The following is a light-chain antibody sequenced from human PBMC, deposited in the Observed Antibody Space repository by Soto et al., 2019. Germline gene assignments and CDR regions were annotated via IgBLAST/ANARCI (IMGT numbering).Light chain of an antibody. CDR1: QGIRND. J-gene: IGKJ1*01. CDR3: QQSYSTSWT. Sequence: AIQMTQSPSSLSASVGDRVSITCRASQGIRNDLGWYQQKPRKAPKFLIYGASSLQSGVPSRFSGSGSGTDFTLTISSLQPEDFATYYCQQSYSTSWTFGQGTMVDI. CDR2: GAS. V-gene: IGKV1-6*01.